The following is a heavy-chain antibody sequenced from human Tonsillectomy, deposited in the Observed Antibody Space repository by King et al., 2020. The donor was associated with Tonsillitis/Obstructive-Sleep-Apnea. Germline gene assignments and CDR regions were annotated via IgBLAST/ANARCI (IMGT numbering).Heavy chain of an antibody. V-gene: IGHV3-21*01. J-gene: IGHJ4*02. D-gene: IGHD7-27*01. CDR2: ISSSGSYI. CDR3: ARDSGEYFDY. CDR1: GFTFSSYS. Sequence: EVQLVESGGGLVKPGGSLRLSCEVSGFTFSSYSMNWVSQAPGKGLEGVSSISSSGSYISYADSLKGRFTISRDNAKNSLFLPMDSRRAKDTAVYYCARDSGEYFDYWGQGTLVTVSS.